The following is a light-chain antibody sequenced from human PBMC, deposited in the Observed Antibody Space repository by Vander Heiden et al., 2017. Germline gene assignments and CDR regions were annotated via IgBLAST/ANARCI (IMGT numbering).Light chain of an antibody. J-gene: IGKJ4*02. Sequence: IQMTHPPSSLSASVADRGTITCRASQGISTHLVWYQQKPGKAPKLLIYAASTLQSGVPLTFSASGSGTDFTLTISSLQPEDFATYYCQQSTTVALTSGGGTGVVIK. V-gene: IGKV1-9*01. CDR3: QQSTTVALT. CDR1: QGISTH. CDR2: AAS.